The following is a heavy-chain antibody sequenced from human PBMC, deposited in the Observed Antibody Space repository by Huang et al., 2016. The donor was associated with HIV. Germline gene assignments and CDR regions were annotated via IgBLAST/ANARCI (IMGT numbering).Heavy chain of an antibody. CDR1: GFTFNSAW. J-gene: IGHJ4*02. Sequence: EVQLVESGGGLVTPGGSLRLSCAASGFTFNSAWMNWVRQAPGKGLGWVGRSKSNTEGGTTDYAASVKGRVTISRDDAKNTLHLQINSLKTEDTAVYYCTTRGYNSGWYDYWGQGTLVTVSS. CDR3: TTRGYNSGWYDY. D-gene: IGHD6-19*01. V-gene: IGHV3-15*01. CDR2: SKSNTEGGTT.